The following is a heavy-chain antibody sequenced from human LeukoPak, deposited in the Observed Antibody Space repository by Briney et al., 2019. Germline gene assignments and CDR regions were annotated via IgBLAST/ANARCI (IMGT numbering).Heavy chain of an antibody. D-gene: IGHD2-2*01. Sequence: GASVKVSCKASGYTFTGYYMHWVRQAPGQGLEWMGRINPNSGGTNYAQKLQGRVTMTTDTSTSTAYMELRSLRSDDTAVYYCARDLGKVPAAMGYWGQGTLVTVSS. V-gene: IGHV1-2*06. J-gene: IGHJ4*02. CDR3: ARDLGKVPAAMGY. CDR2: INPNSGGT. CDR1: GYTFTGYY.